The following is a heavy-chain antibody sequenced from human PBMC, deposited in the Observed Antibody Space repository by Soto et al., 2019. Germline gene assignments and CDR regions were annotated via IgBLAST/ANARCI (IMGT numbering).Heavy chain of an antibody. CDR3: ARPSVGDSSAYYTTYYAREV. Sequence: GESLKISCQASGYSFTTYCIGCVLQMPGKGLEWMGRITLSDRYINYSPSFHGHVTMSVYKSTNTAFLQWSSLKASDTAMYSCARPSVGDSSAYYTTYYAREVGGQGTTFTVSS. D-gene: IGHD3-22*01. CDR2: ITLSDRYI. CDR1: GYSFTTYC. V-gene: IGHV5-10-1*01. J-gene: IGHJ6*02.